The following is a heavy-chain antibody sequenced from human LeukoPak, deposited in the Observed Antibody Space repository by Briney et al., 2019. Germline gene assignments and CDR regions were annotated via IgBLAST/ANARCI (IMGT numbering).Heavy chain of an antibody. D-gene: IGHD3-3*01. CDR1: GFTFSSYW. J-gene: IGHJ6*02. Sequence: QAGGSLRLSCAASGFTFSSYWMHWVRQAPGKGLVWVSRINSDGSSTSYADSVKGRFTISSDNAKNTLYLQMNSLRAEDTAVYYCARRYDFWSGYYGMDVWGQGTTVTVSS. CDR2: INSDGSST. CDR3: ARRYDFWSGYYGMDV. V-gene: IGHV3-74*01.